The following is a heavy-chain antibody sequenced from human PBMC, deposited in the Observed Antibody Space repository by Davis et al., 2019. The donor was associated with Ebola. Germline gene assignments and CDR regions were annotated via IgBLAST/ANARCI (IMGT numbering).Heavy chain of an antibody. V-gene: IGHV6-1*01. D-gene: IGHD5-12*01. CDR1: GDSVSGGSGA. CDR3: ARGWLRSGLDV. Sequence: HSQTLSLTCAISGDSVSGGSGAWNWIRQSPSRGLEWLGRTYYKSKWYNDYAVSVKSRITINPDTSKNQFSLHLNSVTPEDTAVYYCARGWLRSGLDVWGKGAAVIVSS. CDR2: TYYKSKWYN. J-gene: IGHJ6*04.